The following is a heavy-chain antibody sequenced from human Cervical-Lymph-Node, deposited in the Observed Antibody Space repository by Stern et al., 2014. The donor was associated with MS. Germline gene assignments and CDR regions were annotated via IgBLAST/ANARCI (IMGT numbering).Heavy chain of an antibody. V-gene: IGHV3-30*03. CDR2: MSFVGGNK. J-gene: IGHJ6*02. CDR3: MGVGDAMHV. CDR1: GFSLSNSG. Sequence: VHLVESGGGVVQPGRSLTLSCAASGFSLSNSGMHWVRQAPGKGLGWVAVMSFVGGNKKYGDSVKGRFSISRDMANNTLFLQMNSLRPEDTAVYYCMGVGDAMHVWGQGTTVIVSS.